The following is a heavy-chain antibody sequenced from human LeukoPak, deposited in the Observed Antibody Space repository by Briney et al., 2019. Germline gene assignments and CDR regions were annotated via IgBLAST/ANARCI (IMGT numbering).Heavy chain of an antibody. J-gene: IGHJ4*02. Sequence: GGSLRLSCAASGFTSSSYAMSWVRQAPGKGLEWVSAISGSGGSTYYADSVKGQFTISRDNSKNTLYLQMNSLRAEDTAVYYCAKMSDSSGWHFDYWGQGTLVTVSS. D-gene: IGHD6-19*01. V-gene: IGHV3-23*01. CDR1: GFTSSSYA. CDR3: AKMSDSSGWHFDY. CDR2: ISGSGGST.